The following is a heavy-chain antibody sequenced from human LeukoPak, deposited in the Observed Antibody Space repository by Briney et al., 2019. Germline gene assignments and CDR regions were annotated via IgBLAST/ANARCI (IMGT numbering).Heavy chain of an antibody. Sequence: GGSLRLSCAASGFIVSGDFMSWVRQAPGKGLEWVSVIYSGGSTYYADSVEGRFTISRDNSKNTLDLQMTGLRAEDTAVYYCARERGRGRDSPWFDYWGQGTLVTVSS. CDR3: ARERGRGRDSPWFDY. CDR1: GFIVSGDF. J-gene: IGHJ4*02. D-gene: IGHD1-26*01. CDR2: IYSGGST. V-gene: IGHV3-53*01.